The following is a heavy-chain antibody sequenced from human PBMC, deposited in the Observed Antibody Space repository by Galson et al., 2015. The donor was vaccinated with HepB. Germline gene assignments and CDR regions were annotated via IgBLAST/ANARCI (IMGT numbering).Heavy chain of an antibody. V-gene: IGHV2-70*11. Sequence: PALVKPTQTLTLTCTFSGFSLSTSGMCVSWIRQPPGKALEWLARIDWDDDKYYSTSLKTRLTISKDTSKNQVVLTMTNMDPVDTATYYCARMNSGYDPPLFDYWGQGTLVTVSS. CDR1: GFSLSTSGMC. CDR3: ARMNSGYDPPLFDY. CDR2: IDWDDDK. J-gene: IGHJ4*02. D-gene: IGHD5-12*01.